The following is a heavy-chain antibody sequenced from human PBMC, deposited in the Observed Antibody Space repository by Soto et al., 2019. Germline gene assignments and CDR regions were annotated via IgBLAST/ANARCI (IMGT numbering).Heavy chain of an antibody. V-gene: IGHV4-39*01. CDR3: ARQHSTGQRVVIIKYFDY. CDR1: GGSISSSSYY. D-gene: IGHD3-3*01. J-gene: IGHJ4*02. CDR2: IYYSGST. Sequence: SETLSLTCTVSGGSISSSSYYWGWIRQPPGKGLEWIGSIYYSGSTYYNPSLKSRVTISVDTSKNQFSLKLSSVTAADTAVYYCARQHSTGQRVVIIKYFDYWGQGTLVTVSS.